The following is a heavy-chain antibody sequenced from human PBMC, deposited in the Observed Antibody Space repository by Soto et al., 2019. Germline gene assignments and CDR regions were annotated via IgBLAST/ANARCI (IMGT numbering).Heavy chain of an antibody. J-gene: IGHJ4*02. CDR1: GFTFSDHY. CDR2: TRNKANSYTT. CDR3: AREPAPGKGHSGPEPYYFDY. Sequence: EVQLVESGGGLVQPGGSLRLSCAASGFTFSDHYMDWVRQAPGKGLEWVGRTRNKANSYTTEYAASVKGRFTISRDDSKHSLYLQMNSLKTEDPAVYYCAREPAPGKGHSGPEPYYFDYWGQGTLVTVSS. V-gene: IGHV3-72*01.